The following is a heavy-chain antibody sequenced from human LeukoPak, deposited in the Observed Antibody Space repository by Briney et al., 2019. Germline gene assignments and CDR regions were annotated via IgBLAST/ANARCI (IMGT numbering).Heavy chain of an antibody. J-gene: IGHJ4*02. D-gene: IGHD6-13*01. CDR1: GFTFSSYA. V-gene: IGHV3-30*04. CDR3: ARGPVIAAAAYY. Sequence: PGRSLRLSCAASGFTFSSYAMHWVRQAPGKGLEWVAVISYDGSNKYYADSVKGRFTISRDNSKNTLYLQMNSLRAEDTAVYYCARGPVIAAAAYYWGQGTLVTVPS. CDR2: ISYDGSNK.